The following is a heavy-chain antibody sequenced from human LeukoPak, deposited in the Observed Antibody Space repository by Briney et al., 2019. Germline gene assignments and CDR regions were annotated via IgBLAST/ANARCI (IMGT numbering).Heavy chain of an antibody. Sequence: SETLSLTCAVYGGCFSGYYWSWIRQPPGKGLEWIGEINHSGSTNYNPSLKSRVTISVDTSKNQFSLKLSSVTAADTAVYYCARGGWGSSWYYVYWGQGTLVTVSS. CDR2: INHSGST. CDR3: ARGGWGSSWYYVY. J-gene: IGHJ4*02. CDR1: GGCFSGYY. D-gene: IGHD6-13*01. V-gene: IGHV4-34*01.